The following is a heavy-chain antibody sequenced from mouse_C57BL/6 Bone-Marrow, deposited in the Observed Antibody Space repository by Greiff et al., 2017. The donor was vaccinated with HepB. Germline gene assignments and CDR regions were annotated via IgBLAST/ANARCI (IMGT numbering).Heavy chain of an antibody. CDR1: GFNIKDDY. CDR3: TAHITTANWYFGG. J-gene: IGHJ1*03. D-gene: IGHD1-2*01. V-gene: IGHV14-4*01. Sequence: EVQLQQSGAELVRPGASVKLSCTASGFNIKDDYMHWVKQRPEQGLEWIGWIDPENGDTEYASKFQGKATITADTSSNTAYLQRSSLTSEDTAVYYCTAHITTANWYFGGWGTGTTVTVAS. CDR2: IDPENGDT.